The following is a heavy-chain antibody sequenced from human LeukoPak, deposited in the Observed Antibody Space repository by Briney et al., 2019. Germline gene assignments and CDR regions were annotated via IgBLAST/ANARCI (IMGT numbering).Heavy chain of an antibody. CDR3: AKDPPRNDYPDY. CDR1: GFTYSSYE. J-gene: IGHJ4*02. V-gene: IGHV3-48*03. Sequence: PGGSLRLSCAASGFTYSSYEMNWVRQAPGKGLEWVSYISSSGSTIYYADSVKGRFTISRDNAKNSLYLQMNSLRAEDTAVYYCAKDPPRNDYPDYWGQGTLVTVSS. CDR2: ISSSGSTI.